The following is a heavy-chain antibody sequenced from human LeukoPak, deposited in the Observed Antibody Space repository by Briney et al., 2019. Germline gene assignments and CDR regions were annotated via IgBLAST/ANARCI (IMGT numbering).Heavy chain of an antibody. CDR1: GFTFSSHW. Sequence: PGGSLRLSCAASGFTFSSHWMHWVRQAPGKGLVWVSRIKPDGSTYYADSVKGRFTVSRDNSKNTLYLQMNSLRAEDTAVYYCAKDRTPGTTYYFDYWGQGTLVTVSS. J-gene: IGHJ4*02. V-gene: IGHV3-74*01. D-gene: IGHD1-7*01. CDR2: IKPDGST. CDR3: AKDRTPGTTYYFDY.